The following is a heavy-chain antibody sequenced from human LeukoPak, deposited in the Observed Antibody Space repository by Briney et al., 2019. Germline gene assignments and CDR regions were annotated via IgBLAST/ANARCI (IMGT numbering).Heavy chain of an antibody. V-gene: IGHV3-20*04. D-gene: IGHD1-26*01. CDR2: INWNGGST. CDR1: GFTFDDYG. Sequence: GGSLRLSCAASGFTFDDYGMSWVRQAPGKGLEWVSGINWNGGSTGYADSVKGRFTISRDNAKNSLYLQMNSLRAEDTALYYCARDRGPVGATTGLDYWGQGTLVTVSS. CDR3: ARDRGPVGATTGLDY. J-gene: IGHJ4*02.